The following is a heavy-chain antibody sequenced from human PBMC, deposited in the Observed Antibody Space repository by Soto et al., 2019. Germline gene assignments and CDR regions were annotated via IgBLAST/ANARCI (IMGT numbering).Heavy chain of an antibody. V-gene: IGHV2-5*02. CDR3: AHKGPEDWPLDY. CDR2: IYWDDSK. J-gene: IGHJ4*02. D-gene: IGHD3-9*01. CDR1: GFSLSTSGVG. Sequence: QITLKESGPTLVRPTQTLTLTCAFSGFSLSTSGVGVGWIRQPPRKALEWLAVIYWDDSKHYSPSLRRTLTTTKDTSKNQVVLTMTNMDPMHTGTYYCAHKGPEDWPLDYWGQGTLVTVSS.